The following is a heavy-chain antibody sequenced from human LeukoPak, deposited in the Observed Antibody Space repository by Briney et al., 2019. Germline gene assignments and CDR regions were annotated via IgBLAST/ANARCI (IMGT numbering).Heavy chain of an antibody. D-gene: IGHD1-26*01. J-gene: IGHJ6*02. Sequence: GGSLRLSCAASGFTSSSYWMSWVRQAPGKGLEWVANIKQDGSEKYYVDSVKGRFTISRDNAKNLLYLQMNSLRAEDTAVYYCARDRYQSGSYSYYYYYGMDVWGQGTTVTVSS. V-gene: IGHV3-7*01. CDR1: GFTSSSYW. CDR2: IKQDGSEK. CDR3: ARDRYQSGSYSYYYYYGMDV.